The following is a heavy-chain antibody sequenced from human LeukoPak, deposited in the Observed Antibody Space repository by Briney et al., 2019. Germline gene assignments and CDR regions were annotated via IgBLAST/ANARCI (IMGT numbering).Heavy chain of an antibody. D-gene: IGHD1-26*01. CDR1: GGSISVYY. J-gene: IGHJ4*02. V-gene: IGHV4-59*01. Sequence: SETLSLTCTVSGGSISVYYWSWIRQPPGKGLEWIGYIYYSGSTNYNPSLKSRVTISVDTSKNQFSLKLSSVTAADTAVYYCARSGSYGGHFDNWGQGTLVTVSS. CDR3: ARSGSYGGHFDN. CDR2: IYYSGST.